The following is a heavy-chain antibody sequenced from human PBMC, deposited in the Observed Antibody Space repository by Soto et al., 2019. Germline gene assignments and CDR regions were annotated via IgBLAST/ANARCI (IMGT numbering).Heavy chain of an antibody. D-gene: IGHD3-3*01. V-gene: IGHV1-8*01. CDR1: GYTFTSYD. Sequence: AGSVKVSCKASGYTFTSYDIHWARPATRQVLEWMGWMNPKSGNTGYAQKFQGRVTMTRNTSISTAYMELSSLRSEDTAVYYCARARITIYGVVITWGQVTLVTVSS. CDR2: MNPKSGNT. CDR3: ARARITIYGVVIT. J-gene: IGHJ4*02.